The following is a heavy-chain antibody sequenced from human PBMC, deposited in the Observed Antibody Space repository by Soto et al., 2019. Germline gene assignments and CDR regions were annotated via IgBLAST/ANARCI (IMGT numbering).Heavy chain of an antibody. CDR1: GFTFSIYW. Sequence: PGGSLRLSCAASGFTFSIYWMSWVRQAPGKGLEWVANIKQDGSEKYYVDSVKGRFTISRDNAKNSLYLQMNSLRAGDTAVYYCARSMTSTLLWCGEFPDAFDIWGQGTMVTVSS. CDR2: IKQDGSEK. CDR3: ARSMTSTLLWCGEFPDAFDI. D-gene: IGHD3-10*01. V-gene: IGHV3-7*01. J-gene: IGHJ3*02.